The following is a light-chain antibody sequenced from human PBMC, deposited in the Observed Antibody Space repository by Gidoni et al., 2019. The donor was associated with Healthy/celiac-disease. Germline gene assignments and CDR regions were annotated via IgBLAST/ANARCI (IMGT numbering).Light chain of an antibody. CDR2: SNN. V-gene: IGLV1-44*01. Sequence: QSVLTPPPSASAPPGQRVTISCSGSSSNIGSNTVNWYQQLPGTAPKLLIYSNNQRPSGVPDRFSGSKSGTSASLAISGLQSEDEADYYCAAWDDSLNGVVFGGGTKLTVL. J-gene: IGLJ2*01. CDR3: AAWDDSLNGVV. CDR1: SSNIGSNT.